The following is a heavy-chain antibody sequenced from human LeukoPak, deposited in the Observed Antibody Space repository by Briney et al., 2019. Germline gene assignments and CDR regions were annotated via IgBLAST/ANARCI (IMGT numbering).Heavy chain of an antibody. J-gene: IGHJ4*02. CDR2: IYTSGST. Sequence: PSETLCLTCTVSGGSISSYYWSWIRQPAGKGLEWIGRIYTSGSTNYNPSLKSRVTMSVDTSKNQFSLKLSSVTPADTAVYYCARQDTVTDEFVYWGQGTLVTVSS. CDR1: GGSISSYY. V-gene: IGHV4-4*07. D-gene: IGHD4-17*01. CDR3: ARQDTVTDEFVY.